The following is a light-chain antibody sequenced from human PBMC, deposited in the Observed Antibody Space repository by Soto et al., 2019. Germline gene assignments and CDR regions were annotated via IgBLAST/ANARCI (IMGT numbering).Light chain of an antibody. J-gene: IGKJ5*01. CDR3: QQHNNWIT. CDR1: QSVSID. Sequence: VLTQSPGTLSLASGERATLSFRASQSVSIDLAWYQQTPGQAPRLLIYGASTRATGIPARFSGSGSGTDFTLTISSLEPEDFAVYYCQQHNNWITFGQGTRLEIK. V-gene: IGKV3-11*01. CDR2: GAS.